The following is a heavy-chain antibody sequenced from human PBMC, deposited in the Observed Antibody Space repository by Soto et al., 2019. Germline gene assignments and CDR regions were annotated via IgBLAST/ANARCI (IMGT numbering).Heavy chain of an antibody. D-gene: IGHD5-18*01. CDR3: AVTQLTADTAIYGMDV. J-gene: IGHJ6*02. CDR1: GYSFTTYC. V-gene: IGHV5-51*01. Sequence: GESLKISGKGSGYSFTTYCIVLVRRIPAKGLEWMGIIYPGDSDTRYSTSFQGQVTISADKSISTAYLQWSSLKASDNPMYYCAVTQLTADTAIYGMDVWGQGTTVTVSS. CDR2: IYPGDSDT.